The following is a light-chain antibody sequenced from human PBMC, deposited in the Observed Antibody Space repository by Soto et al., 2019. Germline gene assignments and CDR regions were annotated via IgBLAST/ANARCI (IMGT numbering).Light chain of an antibody. CDR2: AAS. CDR3: QQSYAAPLT. V-gene: IGKV1-39*01. J-gene: IGKJ2*01. CDR1: QTIANY. Sequence: DIQMTQSPSSLSASVGDRVNITCRASQTIANYLIWYQHRPGKAPEVLIYAASNLKIGVPSRFSGSGSGTDFTLTISKMQPEDSATYYCQQSYAAPLTFGIGTKVDIK.